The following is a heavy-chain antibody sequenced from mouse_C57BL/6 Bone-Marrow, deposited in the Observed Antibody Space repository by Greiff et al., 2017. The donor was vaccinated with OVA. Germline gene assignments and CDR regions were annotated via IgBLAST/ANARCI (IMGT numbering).Heavy chain of an antibody. CDR1: GFSLTSYG. D-gene: IGHD1-1*01. CDR3: AKSYYYGSKYFDV. Sequence: VQLQQSGPGLVQPSQSLSITCTVSGFSLTSYGVHWVRQSPGKGLEWLGVIWRGGSTDYNAAFMSRLSITKDNSKSQVFFKMNSLQADDTAIYYCAKSYYYGSKYFDVWGTGTTVTVSS. V-gene: IGHV2-5*01. CDR2: IWRGGST. J-gene: IGHJ1*03.